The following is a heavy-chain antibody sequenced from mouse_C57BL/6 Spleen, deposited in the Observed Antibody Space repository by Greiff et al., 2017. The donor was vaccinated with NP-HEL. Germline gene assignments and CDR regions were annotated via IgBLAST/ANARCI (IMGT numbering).Heavy chain of an antibody. CDR2: IRLKSDNYAT. CDR3: TDYYGSSSDY. CDR1: GFTFSNYW. Sequence: EVNLVESGGGLVQPGGSMKLSCVASGFTFSNYWMNWVRQSPEKGLEWVAQIRLKSDNYATHYAESVKGRFTISRDDSKSSVYLQMNNLRAEDTGIYYCTDYYGSSSDYWGQGTTLTVSS. V-gene: IGHV6-3*01. J-gene: IGHJ2*01. D-gene: IGHD1-1*01.